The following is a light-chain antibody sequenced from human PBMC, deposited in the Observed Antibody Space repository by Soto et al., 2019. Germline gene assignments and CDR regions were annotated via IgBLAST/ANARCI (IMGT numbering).Light chain of an antibody. J-gene: IGKJ3*01. CDR1: QSISSY. CDR2: AAS. Sequence: DIQMTQSPSSLSASVGDRVTITCRASQSISSYLNWYQQKPGKAPKLLIYAASSLQSGVPSRCSGSGSGTDFPLTISSLQPEDFATYYCQQSYSTPRFTFGPGTKVEIK. CDR3: QQSYSTPRFT. V-gene: IGKV1-39*01.